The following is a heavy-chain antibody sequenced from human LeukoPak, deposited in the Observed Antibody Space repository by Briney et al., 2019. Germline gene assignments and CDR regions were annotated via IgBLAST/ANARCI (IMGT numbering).Heavy chain of an antibody. CDR2: ISYDGSNK. Sequence: PGGSLRLSCAASGFTFSSYGMHWVRQAPGKGLEWVAVISYDGSNKYYADSVKGRFTISRDNSKNTLYLQMNSLRAEDTAVCYCARVPTVTTGFFDYWGQGTLVTVSS. V-gene: IGHV3-30*19. J-gene: IGHJ4*02. D-gene: IGHD4-17*01. CDR1: GFTFSSYG. CDR3: ARVPTVTTGFFDY.